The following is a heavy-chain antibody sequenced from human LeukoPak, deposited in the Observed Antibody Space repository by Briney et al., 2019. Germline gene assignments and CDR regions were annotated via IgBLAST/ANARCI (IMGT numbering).Heavy chain of an antibody. V-gene: IGHV3-7*01. CDR1: GFTFSSYE. D-gene: IGHD4-17*01. CDR3: ARGRGLTTVTTRFDY. J-gene: IGHJ4*02. CDR2: IKQDGSEK. Sequence: GGSLRLSCAASGFTFSSYEMNWVRQAPGKGLEWVANIKQDGSEKYYVDSVKGRFTISRDNAKNSLYLQMNSLRAEDTAVYYCARGRGLTTVTTRFDYWGQGTLVTVSS.